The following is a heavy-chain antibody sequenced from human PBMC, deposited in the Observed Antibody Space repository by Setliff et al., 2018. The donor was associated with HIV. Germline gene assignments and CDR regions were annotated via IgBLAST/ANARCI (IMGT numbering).Heavy chain of an antibody. J-gene: IGHJ3*02. D-gene: IGHD3-22*01. CDR1: GYTVTELS. CDR3: ARCYYDSSGPTDAFDI. Sequence: ASVKVSCKVSGYTVTELSINWVRQAPGKGPEWMGGFDPEDNKIVYAQKFQGRVTTTEDTSTDTAYMELSSLRSEDTAVYYCARCYYDSSGPTDAFDIWGQGTVVTVSS. V-gene: IGHV1-24*01. CDR2: FDPEDNKI.